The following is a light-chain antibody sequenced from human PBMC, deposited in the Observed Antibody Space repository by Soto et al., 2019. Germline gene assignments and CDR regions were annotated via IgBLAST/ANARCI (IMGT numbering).Light chain of an antibody. J-gene: IGLJ1*01. Sequence: QSVLTQPASVSGSPGQSITISCTGTSSDVGGYNYVSWYQQHPGKAPKLMIYEVSNRPSGVSNRFSGSKSGNTASLTISGLQAEDEADYYCSSYTSSSTRGVFGTGTRSPS. V-gene: IGLV2-14*01. CDR3: SSYTSSSTRGV. CDR1: SSDVGGYNY. CDR2: EVS.